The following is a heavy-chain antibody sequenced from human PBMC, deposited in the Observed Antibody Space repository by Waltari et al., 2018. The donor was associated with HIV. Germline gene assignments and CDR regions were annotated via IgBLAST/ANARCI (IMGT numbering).Heavy chain of an antibody. D-gene: IGHD2-15*01. CDR2: IGPDAATV. V-gene: IGHV3-74*01. J-gene: IGHJ4*02. CDR3: TRDDPGPTPIDF. Sequence: ASGFSFYTSWMHWVRQAPGKGLIWGAQIGPDAATVRYADSVKGRFIISRDNAKNTLYLQMNSRRAEDTAVYYGTRDDPGPTPIDFWGQGTLVTVSP. CDR1: GFSFYTSW.